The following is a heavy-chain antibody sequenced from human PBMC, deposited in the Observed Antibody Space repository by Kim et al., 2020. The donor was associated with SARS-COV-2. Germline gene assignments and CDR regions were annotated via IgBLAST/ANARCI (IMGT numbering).Heavy chain of an antibody. D-gene: IGHD3-10*02. V-gene: IGHV3-9*01. J-gene: IGHJ6*01. CDR1: GFTFDDYA. CDR2: ISWNSGTI. Sequence: GGSLRLSCAASGFTFDDYAMHWVRQAPGKGLEWVSGISWNSGTICYVDSVKGRFTISRDNAKNSLYLQMNSLRTEDTALYYCAKSKITMFPVVLYGTDV. CDR3: AKSKITMFPVVLYGTDV.